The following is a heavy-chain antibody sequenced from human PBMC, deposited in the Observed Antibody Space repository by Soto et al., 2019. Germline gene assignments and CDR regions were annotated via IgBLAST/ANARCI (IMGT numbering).Heavy chain of an antibody. Sequence: GGSLRLSCAASGFTFSSYAMSWVRQAPGKGLEWVSAISGSGGSTYYADSVKGRFTISRDNSKNTLYLQMNSLRADDTAVYFCAKSLSASPNYFFDSWGQGTLVTVSS. CDR2: ISGSGGST. D-gene: IGHD1-1*01. CDR1: GFTFSSYA. J-gene: IGHJ4*02. CDR3: AKSLSASPNYFFDS. V-gene: IGHV3-23*01.